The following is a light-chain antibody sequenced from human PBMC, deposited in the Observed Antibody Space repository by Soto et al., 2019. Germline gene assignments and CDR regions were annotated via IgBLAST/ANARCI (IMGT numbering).Light chain of an antibody. CDR1: SSDVGGYNS. CDR3: CSYAGTYTWV. CDR2: DVS. Sequence: QSVLTQPRSVSGSPGQSVTISCTGTSSDVGGYNSVSWCQQYPGKAPKLMIYDVSKRPSGVPDRFSGSKSGNAASLTISGLQAEDEADYYCCSYAGTYTWVFGGGTQLTVL. V-gene: IGLV2-11*01. J-gene: IGLJ3*02.